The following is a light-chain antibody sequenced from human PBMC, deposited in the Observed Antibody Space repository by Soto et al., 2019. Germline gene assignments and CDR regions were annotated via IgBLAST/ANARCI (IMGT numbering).Light chain of an antibody. CDR1: RSNIGSNT. J-gene: IGLJ3*02. CDR2: SNN. CDR3: AVWDDSLNGWV. V-gene: IGLV1-44*01. Sequence: QSVLTQPPSASGTPGQRVTISGSGSRSNIGSNTVNWYQQLPGTAPKLLIYSNNQRPSGVPDRFSGSKSGTSASLAISGLQSEDEAEYYCAVWDDSLNGWVFGGGTKLTVL.